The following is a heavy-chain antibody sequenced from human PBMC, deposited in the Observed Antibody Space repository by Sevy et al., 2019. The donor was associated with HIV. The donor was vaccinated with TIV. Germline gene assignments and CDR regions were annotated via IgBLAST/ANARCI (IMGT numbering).Heavy chain of an antibody. CDR3: AKDFSYGGNSWNFDF. D-gene: IGHD4-17*01. V-gene: IGHV3-23*01. Sequence: GGSLRLSCAASGFIFSKFALSWVRQAPGRGLEWVSAVSGNDGSTYYAASVKGRFTISRDISENMLYLQMNSLSAEETAVYYCAKDFSYGGNSWNFDFWGQGTLVTVSS. J-gene: IGHJ4*02. CDR2: VSGNDGST. CDR1: GFIFSKFA.